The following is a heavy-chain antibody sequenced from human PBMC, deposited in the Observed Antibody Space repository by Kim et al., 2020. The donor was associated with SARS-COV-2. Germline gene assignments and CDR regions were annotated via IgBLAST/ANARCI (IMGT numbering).Heavy chain of an antibody. J-gene: IGHJ5*02. CDR3: AGDGQQLAYNWFDP. D-gene: IGHD6-13*01. Sequence: ADSVKGRFTISRDNAKNTLYLQMNSLRDEETAVYYCAGDGQQLAYNWFDPWGQGTLVTVSS. V-gene: IGHV3-48*02.